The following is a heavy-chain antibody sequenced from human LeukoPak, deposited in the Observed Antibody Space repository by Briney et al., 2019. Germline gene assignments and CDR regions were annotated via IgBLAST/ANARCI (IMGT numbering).Heavy chain of an antibody. CDR2: ISAYNGNT. CDR1: GYTFTSYG. Sequence: ASVKVSCKASGYTFTSYGISWVRQAPGQGLEWMGWISAYNGNTNYAQKLQGRATMTTDTSTSTAYMELRSLRSDDTAVYYCARDLGMIMITFGGVIPFDYWGQGTLVTVSS. CDR3: ARDLGMIMITFGGVIPFDY. D-gene: IGHD3-16*01. V-gene: IGHV1-18*01. J-gene: IGHJ4*02.